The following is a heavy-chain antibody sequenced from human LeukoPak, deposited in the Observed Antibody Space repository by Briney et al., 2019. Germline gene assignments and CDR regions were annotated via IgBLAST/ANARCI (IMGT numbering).Heavy chain of an antibody. D-gene: IGHD4-11*01. V-gene: IGHV1-2*02. Sequence: ASVKVSCKASGYTFTCYYMHWVRQAPGQGLEWMGWINPNSGGTNYAQKFQGRVTMTRDTSISTAYMELSRLRSDDTAVYYCARPPTVTTRRYYYYYMDVWGKGTTVTVSS. CDR1: GYTFTCYY. CDR3: ARPPTVTTRRYYYYYMDV. CDR2: INPNSGGT. J-gene: IGHJ6*03.